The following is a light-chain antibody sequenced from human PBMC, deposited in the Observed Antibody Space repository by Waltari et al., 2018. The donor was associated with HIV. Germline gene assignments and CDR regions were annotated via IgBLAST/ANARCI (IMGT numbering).Light chain of an antibody. V-gene: IGKV1-39*01. J-gene: IGKJ3*01. CDR1: QSISSY. CDR2: ATS. CDR3: QQSYNPPFT. Sequence: DIQMTQSPSSLSASVGDRVTITCRASQSISSYLNWYQQKPGKAPKVLIYATSRMQSGVPSRFSGSGSGTDFTLTISSLQPEDFATYYCQQSYNPPFTFGPGTKVDI.